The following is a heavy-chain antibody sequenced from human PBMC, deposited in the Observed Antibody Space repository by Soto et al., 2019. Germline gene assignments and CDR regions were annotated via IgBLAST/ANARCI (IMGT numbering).Heavy chain of an antibody. CDR3: AKEPFMGYYYMDF. Sequence: SGGSLRLSCAAFGFTFGSYAMSWVRQAPGKGLEWVSAISGSSGTTYYADSVKGRFTISRDNSKNTLYLQMNSLRAEDTAVYYCAKEPFMGYYYMDFWGKGTTVTVSS. CDR2: ISGSSGTT. CDR1: GFTFGSYA. D-gene: IGHD3-10*01. V-gene: IGHV3-23*01. J-gene: IGHJ6*03.